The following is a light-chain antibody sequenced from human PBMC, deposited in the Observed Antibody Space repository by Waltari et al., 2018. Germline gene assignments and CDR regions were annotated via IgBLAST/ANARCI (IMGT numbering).Light chain of an antibody. V-gene: IGLV2-11*01. CDR2: HIN. Sequence: QSALTQPRPVSGSPGQSVTISCTGTSSDVGGYNYVSWYQQHPDNAPKLIIYHINKRPSGVPDRFSGSKSGNTASLTISGLQAEDEADYYCCSYVGSNIYWVFGGGTKLTVL. CDR3: CSYVGSNIYWV. J-gene: IGLJ3*02. CDR1: SSDVGGYNY.